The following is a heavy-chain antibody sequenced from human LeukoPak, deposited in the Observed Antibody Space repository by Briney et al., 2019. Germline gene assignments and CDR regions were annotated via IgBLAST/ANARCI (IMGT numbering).Heavy chain of an antibody. D-gene: IGHD6-13*01. Sequence: PGGSLRLSCAASGFTFSSYWMSWVRQAPGKGLEWVANIKQDGSEKYYVDSVKGRFTISRDNAKNSLYLQMNSLRAEDTAVYYCARARIAAAAGPHYYYYGMDVWGQGTTVTVSS. V-gene: IGHV3-7*01. CDR2: IKQDGSEK. CDR1: GFTFSSYW. J-gene: IGHJ6*02. CDR3: ARARIAAAAGPHYYYYGMDV.